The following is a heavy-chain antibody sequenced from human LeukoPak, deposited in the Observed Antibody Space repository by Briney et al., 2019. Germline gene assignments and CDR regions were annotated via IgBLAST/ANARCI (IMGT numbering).Heavy chain of an antibody. V-gene: IGHV1-24*01. CDR3: ATGDSSAYYDY. CDR1: GYTLAEFS. CDR2: FDPEHGET. D-gene: IGHD3-22*01. Sequence: GASLKVSCKVSGYTLAEFSIHWVRQTPGKGLEWMGGFDPEHGETIYAQKFQGRVTMTVDTSTDTASMDLSSLRSEDTAIYYRATGDSSAYYDYWGQGTLVTVSS. J-gene: IGHJ4*02.